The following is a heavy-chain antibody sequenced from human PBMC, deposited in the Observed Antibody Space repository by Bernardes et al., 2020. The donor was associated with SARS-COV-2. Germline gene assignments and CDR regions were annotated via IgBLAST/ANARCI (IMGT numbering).Heavy chain of an antibody. CDR3: ARRGENYYDSSGYYAFDI. CDR2: IYYSWIT. CDR1: GGSISSSSYY. D-gene: IGHD3-22*01. J-gene: IGHJ3*02. Sequence: SETLSLTCTVSGGSISSSSYYWGWIRQPPGKGLEWIGSIYYSWITYYNPSLKSRVTISVDTSKNQFSLKLSSVTAADTAVYYCARRGENYYDSSGYYAFDIWGQGTMVTVSS. V-gene: IGHV4-39*01.